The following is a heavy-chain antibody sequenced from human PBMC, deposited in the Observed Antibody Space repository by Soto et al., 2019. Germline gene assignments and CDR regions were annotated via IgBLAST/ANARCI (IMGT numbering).Heavy chain of an antibody. V-gene: IGHV1-69*01. Sequence: QVQLVQSGAEVKKPGSSVKVSCKASGGTFRSYSINWVRQAPGQGLERMGGIIPIFGTATYAQKFQGRVTITADDSASTAYMELSSLTSEDTALYYCSTSVYCSTTTCYYYYGMDVWGQGTTVTVSS. J-gene: IGHJ6*02. D-gene: IGHD2-2*01. CDR1: GGTFRSYS. CDR2: IIPIFGTA. CDR3: STSVYCSTTTCYYYYGMDV.